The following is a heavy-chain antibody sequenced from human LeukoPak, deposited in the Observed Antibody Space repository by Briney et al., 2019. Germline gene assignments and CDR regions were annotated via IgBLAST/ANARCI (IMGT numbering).Heavy chain of an antibody. V-gene: IGHV4-39*07. CDR2: IYYSGST. Sequence: SETLSLTCTVSGGSISSSSYYWGWIRQPPGKGLEWIGSIYYSGSTYYNPSLKSRVTISVDTSKNQFSLKLSSVTAADTAVYYCAREGRIQLWPIDYWGQGTLVTVSS. J-gene: IGHJ4*02. CDR3: AREGRIQLWPIDY. D-gene: IGHD5-18*01. CDR1: GGSISSSSYY.